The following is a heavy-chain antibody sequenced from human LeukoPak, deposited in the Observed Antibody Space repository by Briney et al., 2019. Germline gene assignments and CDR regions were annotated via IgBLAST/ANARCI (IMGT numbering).Heavy chain of an antibody. Sequence: GESLKISCKGSGYSFTSYWIAWVRQMPEKGLEWMGIIYPGDSDTRYSPSFQGQVTISADKSISTAYLQWSSLKASDTAMYYCARHYYGSGRHFDYWGQGTLVTVSS. V-gene: IGHV5-51*01. CDR2: IYPGDSDT. D-gene: IGHD3-10*01. CDR1: GYSFTSYW. CDR3: ARHYYGSGRHFDY. J-gene: IGHJ4*02.